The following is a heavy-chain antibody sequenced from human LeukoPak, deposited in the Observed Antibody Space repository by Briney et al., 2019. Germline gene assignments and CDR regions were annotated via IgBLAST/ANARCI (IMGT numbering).Heavy chain of an antibody. CDR2: ISYDGSNK. J-gene: IGHJ4*02. CDR3: AKDGGHCTSLDCSEEGDY. CDR1: GFTFSSYG. D-gene: IGHD2-8*01. V-gene: IGHV3-30*18. Sequence: PGGSLRLSCAASGFTFSSYGMHWVRQAPGKGLEWVAVISYDGSNKYYADSVKGRFTVSRDNSKNTVYLQMNSLRAEDTATYYCAKDGGHCTSLDCSEEGDYWGQGTLVTVSS.